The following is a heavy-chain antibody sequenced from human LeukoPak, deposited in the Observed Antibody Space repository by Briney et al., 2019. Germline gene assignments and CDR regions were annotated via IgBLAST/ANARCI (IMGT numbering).Heavy chain of an antibody. D-gene: IGHD6-13*01. CDR3: ARGLAAAGTSYFDY. V-gene: IGHV4-59*01. CDR1: GASSSSYY. J-gene: IGHJ4*02. Sequence: KPSETLSLTCTVSGASSSSYYWSWLRQPPGKGLEWIGYIYYSGSTNYNPSLKSRVTISVDTSKNQFSLKLSSVTAADTAVYYCARGLAAAGTSYFDYWGQGTLVTVSS. CDR2: IYYSGST.